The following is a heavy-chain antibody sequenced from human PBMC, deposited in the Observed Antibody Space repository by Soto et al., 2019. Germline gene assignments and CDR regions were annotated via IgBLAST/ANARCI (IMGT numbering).Heavy chain of an antibody. D-gene: IGHD3-16*01. CDR3: ARANSAYREDHDAFDI. CDR1: GFGFPSFT. J-gene: IGHJ3*02. CDR2: IDSSSTYV. Sequence: NPGGSLRLSCAASGFGFPSFTMNWVRQAPGKGLEWVASIDSSSTYVYYADSLKGRFIVSRDNAKNSLYLQMSSLRGEDTAIYFCARANSAYREDHDAFDIWGQGTQVTVSS. V-gene: IGHV3-21*01.